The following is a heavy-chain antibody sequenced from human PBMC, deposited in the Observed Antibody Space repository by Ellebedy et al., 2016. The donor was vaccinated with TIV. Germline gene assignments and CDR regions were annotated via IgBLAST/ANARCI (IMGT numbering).Heavy chain of an antibody. CDR1: GYTFSSYF. CDR2: INPSGGST. Sequence: ASVKVSXKASGYTFSSYFMHWVPQAPGQGLEWMGIINPSGGSTSYAQKFQGRVTLTRDTSTSTVYMELSSLRSEDTAVYYCARDLFGGVTADYWGQGTLVTVSS. D-gene: IGHD3-16*01. CDR3: ARDLFGGVTADY. J-gene: IGHJ4*02. V-gene: IGHV1-46*01.